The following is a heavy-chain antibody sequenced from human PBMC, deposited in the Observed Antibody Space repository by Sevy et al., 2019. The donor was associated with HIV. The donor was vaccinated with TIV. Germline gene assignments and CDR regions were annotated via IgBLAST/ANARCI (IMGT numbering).Heavy chain of an antibody. Sequence: GGSLRLSCAASGFTVNSNYMTWVRQAPGKGLEGVSVIHDDDTTYHADSVKDSFTISRDNFKNTLYLQMSSLRAEDTAVYYCARGKSGYGYALNYWGQGTLVTVSS. CDR3: ARGKSGYGYALNY. CDR1: GFTVNSNY. J-gene: IGHJ4*02. CDR2: IHDDDTT. V-gene: IGHV3-66*01. D-gene: IGHD5-18*01.